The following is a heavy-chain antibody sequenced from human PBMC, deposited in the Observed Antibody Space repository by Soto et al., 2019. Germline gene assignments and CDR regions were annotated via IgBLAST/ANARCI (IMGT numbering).Heavy chain of an antibody. J-gene: IGHJ6*02. Sequence: LRLSCISSGFTFRTYTMNWVRQAPGKGLEWVSGIRGFSPYTFYAESVKGRFTISRDNAKNSLDLQMDSLRAEDTAVYYCARDRGYDAHDYYYNAMDVWGQGTTVTVSS. D-gene: IGHD3-10*01. CDR1: GFTFRTYT. CDR2: IRGFSPYT. V-gene: IGHV3-21*01. CDR3: ARDRGYDAHDYYYNAMDV.